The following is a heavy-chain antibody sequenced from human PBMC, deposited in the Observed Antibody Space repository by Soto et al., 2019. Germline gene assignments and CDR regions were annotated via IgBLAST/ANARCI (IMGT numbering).Heavy chain of an antibody. J-gene: IGHJ6*02. Sequence: LRLSCISSGFTFRTYTMNWVRQAPGKGLEWVSGIRGFSPYTFYAESVKGRFTISRDNAKNSLDLQMDSLRAEDTAVYYCARDRGYDAHDYYYNAMDVWGQGTTVTVSS. D-gene: IGHD3-10*01. CDR1: GFTFRTYT. CDR2: IRGFSPYT. V-gene: IGHV3-21*01. CDR3: ARDRGYDAHDYYYNAMDV.